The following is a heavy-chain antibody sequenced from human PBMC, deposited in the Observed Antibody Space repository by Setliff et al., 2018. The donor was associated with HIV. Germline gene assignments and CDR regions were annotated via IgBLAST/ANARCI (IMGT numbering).Heavy chain of an antibody. CDR1: GGSISTYY. CDR3: ARHSYYYYMDV. CDR2: IYYSGST. Sequence: SETLSLTCTVSGGSISTYYWNWIRQPPGKGLEWIGSIYYSGSTYYNPSLKSRVTISVDTSKNQFSLKLSSVTAADTAVYYCARHSYYYYMDVWGKGTTVTVSS. V-gene: IGHV4-59*05. J-gene: IGHJ6*03.